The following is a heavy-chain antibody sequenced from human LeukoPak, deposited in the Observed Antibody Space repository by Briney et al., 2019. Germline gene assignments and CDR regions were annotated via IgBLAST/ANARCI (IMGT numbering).Heavy chain of an antibody. J-gene: IGHJ3*02. CDR2: FIPIYGSP. Sequence: GASVKVSCKASGGTFSSYAINWVRQAPGQGLEWMGGFIPIYGSPTYAQNFQGRVTYTTDEPTYTAYMELTNLKSDDTAVYFCAGFFNDTSGDAFGIWGQGTMVTVSS. D-gene: IGHD3-22*01. CDR1: GGTFSSYA. V-gene: IGHV1-69*05. CDR3: AGFFNDTSGDAFGI.